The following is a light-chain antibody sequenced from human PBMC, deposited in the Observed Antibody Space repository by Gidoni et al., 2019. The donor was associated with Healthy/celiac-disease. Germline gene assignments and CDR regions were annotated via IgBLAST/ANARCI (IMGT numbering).Light chain of an antibody. J-gene: IGLJ2*01. Sequence: QSALTHPASVSGSPVQSLTITCTGTTSDVGGYNYVSWYQHHPGQAPKLMIYDVSNRPSGVSNSFSGSKSGNKASLTTTGLQAEDEDDDYCSSYTSSSTLVFGGGTKLTVL. CDR2: DVS. CDR1: TSDVGGYNY. V-gene: IGLV2-14*03. CDR3: SSYTSSSTLV.